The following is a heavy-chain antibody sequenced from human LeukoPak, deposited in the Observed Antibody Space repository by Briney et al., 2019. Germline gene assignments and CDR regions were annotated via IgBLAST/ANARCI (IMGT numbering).Heavy chain of an antibody. CDR2: IYYSGST. J-gene: IGHJ6*03. CDR1: GGSISSSSYY. V-gene: IGHV4-39*01. CDR3: ARPSAMDYYYYYMDV. Sequence: SETLSLTCTVSGGSISSSSYYWGWTRQPPGKGLEWIGSIYYSGSTYYNPSLKSRVTISVDTSKNQFSLKLSSVTAADTAVYYCARPSAMDYYYYYMDVWGKGTTVTVSS. D-gene: IGHD5-18*01.